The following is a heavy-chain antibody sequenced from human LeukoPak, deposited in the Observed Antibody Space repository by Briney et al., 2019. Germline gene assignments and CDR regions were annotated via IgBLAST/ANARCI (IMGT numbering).Heavy chain of an antibody. CDR1: GFTFSSHA. D-gene: IGHD4-17*01. Sequence: GGSLRLSCAASGFTFSSHAMGWVRQAPGKGLEWVSVIYSSGMTYYADSVKGRFTISRDNSKNTLYLHMNRLRAEDTAVYYCARDLYGVSHDYWGQGTLVTVSS. J-gene: IGHJ4*02. CDR3: ARDLYGVSHDY. CDR2: IYSSGMT. V-gene: IGHV3-53*01.